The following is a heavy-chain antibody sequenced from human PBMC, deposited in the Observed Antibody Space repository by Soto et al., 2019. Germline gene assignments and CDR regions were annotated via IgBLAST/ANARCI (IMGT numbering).Heavy chain of an antibody. Sequence: QVQLQESGPGLVKPSGTLSLTCAVSGGSITSSNWWSWVRQPPGKGLEWIGEIYHSGSTNYNPSLKSRVTISVDKSKNQFSLKLSSVTAADTAVYYCARWGRSYDILTGPRSYYYGMDVWGQGTTVTVSS. CDR2: IYHSGST. V-gene: IGHV4-4*02. D-gene: IGHD3-9*01. CDR3: ARWGRSYDILTGPRSYYYGMDV. J-gene: IGHJ6*02. CDR1: GGSITSSNW.